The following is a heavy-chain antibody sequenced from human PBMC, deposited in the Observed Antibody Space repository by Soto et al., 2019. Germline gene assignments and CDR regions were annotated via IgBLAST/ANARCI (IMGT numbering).Heavy chain of an antibody. CDR1: GYTFTRYY. CDR2: INPSGDIT. Sequence: VASVKVSCKASGYTFTRYYMHWVRQAPGQGPEWMGVINPSGDITSYAQKFQGRVTMTTDASTSTVYMELSSLRSEDTAVYYCARRFSRGWPYFDFWGQGAPVTVSS. V-gene: IGHV1-46*01. CDR3: ARRFSRGWPYFDF. D-gene: IGHD6-19*01. J-gene: IGHJ4*02.